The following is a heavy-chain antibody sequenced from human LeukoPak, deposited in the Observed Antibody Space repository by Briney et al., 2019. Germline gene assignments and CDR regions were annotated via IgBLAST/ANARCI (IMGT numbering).Heavy chain of an antibody. J-gene: IGHJ4*02. V-gene: IGHV1-69*05. D-gene: IGHD6-13*01. CDR3: ARGYSSSWPFDY. CDR1: GGTFSSYA. CDR2: IIPIFGTA. Sequence: ASVKVSCKASGGTFSSYAISWVRQAPGQGLEWMGGIIPIFGTANYAQKFQGRVTITTDESTSTAYMELSSLRSEDTAVYYCARGYSSSWPFDYWGQGTLVTVSS.